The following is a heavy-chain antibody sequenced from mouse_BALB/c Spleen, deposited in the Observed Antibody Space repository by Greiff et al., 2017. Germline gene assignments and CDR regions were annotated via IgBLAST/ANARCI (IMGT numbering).Heavy chain of an antibody. Sequence: EVKLVESGGGLVKPGGSLKLSCAASGFTFSSYTMSWVRQTPEKRLEWVATISSGGSYTYYPDSVKGRSTISRDNAKNTLYLQMSSLKSEDTAMYYCTRVGTLYYFDYWGQGTTLTVSS. V-gene: IGHV5-6-4*01. D-gene: IGHD3-3*01. CDR2: ISSGGSYT. CDR3: TRVGTLYYFDY. J-gene: IGHJ2*01. CDR1: GFTFSSYT.